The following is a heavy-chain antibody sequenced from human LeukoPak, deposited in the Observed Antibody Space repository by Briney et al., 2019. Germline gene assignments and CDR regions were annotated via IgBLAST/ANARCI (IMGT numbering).Heavy chain of an antibody. CDR2: ISHSGST. CDR3: ARGLLARF. J-gene: IGHJ1*01. D-gene: IGHD5-12*01. V-gene: IGHV4-34*01. Sequence: SETLSLTCAVSGRSFNDYYWSWIRQPPGKGLEWIGEISHSGSTNYNPSLKSRVTMSVDTSKKHFSLNLLSVTAADTAVYYCARGLLARFWGQGTLVTVSS. CDR1: GRSFNDYY.